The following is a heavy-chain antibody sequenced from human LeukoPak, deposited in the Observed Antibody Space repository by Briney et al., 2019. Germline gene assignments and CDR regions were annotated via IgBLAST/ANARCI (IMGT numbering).Heavy chain of an antibody. CDR1: GLTFSSYS. Sequence: PGGSLRLSCAASGLTFSSYSMNWVRQAPGKGLEWVSSISSSSSYIYYTDSVKGRFTISRDNAKNSLYLQMNSLRAEDTAVYYCARAAGLPQLSGPPESTIYFDYWGQGTLVTVSS. CDR3: ARAAGLPQLSGPPESTIYFDY. D-gene: IGHD5/OR15-5a*01. J-gene: IGHJ4*02. V-gene: IGHV3-21*01. CDR2: ISSSSSYI.